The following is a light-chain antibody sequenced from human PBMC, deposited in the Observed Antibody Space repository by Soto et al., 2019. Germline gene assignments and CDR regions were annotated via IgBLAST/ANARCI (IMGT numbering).Light chain of an antibody. J-gene: IGLJ1*01. CDR3: AAWDDSLNGGV. Sequence: QSVLTQPPSASGTPGQRVTISCSGSSSNIGSNTVNWYQQLPGTAPKLLIYSNNQRPSGVPDRFSGSKSGTSASLAISGLQSEDEADYYCAAWDDSLNGGVFGTGTTVTVL. CDR2: SNN. CDR1: SSNIGSNT. V-gene: IGLV1-44*01.